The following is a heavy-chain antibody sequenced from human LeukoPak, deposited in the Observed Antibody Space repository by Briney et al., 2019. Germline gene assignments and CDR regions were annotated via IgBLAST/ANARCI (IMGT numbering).Heavy chain of an antibody. CDR3: ARDYYCSSFSCSFDY. CDR2: TYYRSKWYN. Sequence: SQTLSLTCAISGDSVSSNSAAWNWIRQSPSRGLEWLGRTYYRSKWYNEYAVSVTSRITINPDTSKNQSSLHLNSVTPEDTAVYYCARDYYCSSFSCSFDYWGQGTLVTVSS. J-gene: IGHJ4*02. CDR1: GDSVSSNSAA. D-gene: IGHD2-2*01. V-gene: IGHV6-1*01.